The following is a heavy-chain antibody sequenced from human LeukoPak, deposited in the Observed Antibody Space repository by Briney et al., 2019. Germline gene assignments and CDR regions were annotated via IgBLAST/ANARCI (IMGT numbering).Heavy chain of an antibody. Sequence: ASVKVSCKASGYTFTSYAMHWVRQAPGQRLEXXXWINAGNGNTKYSQKFQGRVTIARDTSASTAYMELSSLRSEDTAVYYCARSDGSGSYPHYWGQGTLVTVSS. CDR3: ARSDGSGSYPHY. J-gene: IGHJ4*02. CDR1: GYTFTSYA. V-gene: IGHV1-3*01. D-gene: IGHD3-10*01. CDR2: INAGNGNT.